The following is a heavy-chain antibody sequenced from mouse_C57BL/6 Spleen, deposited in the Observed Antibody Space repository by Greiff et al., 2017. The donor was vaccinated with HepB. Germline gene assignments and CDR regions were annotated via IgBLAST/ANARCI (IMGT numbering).Heavy chain of an antibody. Sequence: EVKLQESGPELVKPGASVKIPCKASGYTFTDYNMDWVKQSHGKSLEWIGDINPNNGGTIYNQKFKGKATLTVDKSSSTAYMELRSLTSEDTAVYYCARRRGYGSSYDAMDYWGQGTSVTVSS. D-gene: IGHD1-1*01. CDR3: ARRRGYGSSYDAMDY. CDR2: INPNNGGT. J-gene: IGHJ4*01. V-gene: IGHV1-18*01. CDR1: GYTFTDYN.